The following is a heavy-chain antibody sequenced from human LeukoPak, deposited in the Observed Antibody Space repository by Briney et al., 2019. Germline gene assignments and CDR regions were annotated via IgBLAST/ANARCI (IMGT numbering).Heavy chain of an antibody. J-gene: IGHJ4*02. Sequence: PGGSLRLSCAASGFSFDNYAMSWVRQAPGKGLEWVSAIGCSTGRTYYADSMKGRFTVSRDNSKNTLYLQMTSLRAEDTAIYYCAKDRRSLVGPTNFDYWGQGTPVTVSS. CDR3: AKDRRSLVGPTNFDY. V-gene: IGHV3-23*01. D-gene: IGHD1-26*01. CDR2: IGCSTGRT. CDR1: GFSFDNYA.